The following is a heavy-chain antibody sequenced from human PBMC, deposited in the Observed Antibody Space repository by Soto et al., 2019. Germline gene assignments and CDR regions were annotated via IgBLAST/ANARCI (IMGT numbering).Heavy chain of an antibody. V-gene: IGHV4-39*01. D-gene: IGHD2-2*02. CDR3: ARWTKLLYNGYVGY. CDR1: GGSISDSTYY. Sequence: PSETLSLTCTVSGGSISDSTYYWGWIRQPPGKGLEWIGCFYYGGSTYFNPSLESRLTISIDTSKNQFSLKLNSLTAADTAMYYCARWTKLLYNGYVGYWGQGTLVTVSS. J-gene: IGHJ4*02. CDR2: FYYGGST.